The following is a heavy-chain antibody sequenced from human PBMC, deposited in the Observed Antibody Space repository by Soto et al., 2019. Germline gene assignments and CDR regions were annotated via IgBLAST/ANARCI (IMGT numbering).Heavy chain of an antibody. J-gene: IGHJ6*02. CDR1: GFTFSGSA. CDR2: IRSKANSYAT. V-gene: IGHV3-73*01. CDR3: TRLPIPAARRGVLWSVQYYYGMDV. Sequence: GGSLRLSCAASGFTFSGSAMHWVRQASGKGLEWVGRIRSKANSYATAYAAPVKGRFTISRDDSKNTAYLQMNSLKTEDTAVYYCTRLPIPAARRGVLWSVQYYYGMDVWGQGTTVTVSS. D-gene: IGHD6-13*01.